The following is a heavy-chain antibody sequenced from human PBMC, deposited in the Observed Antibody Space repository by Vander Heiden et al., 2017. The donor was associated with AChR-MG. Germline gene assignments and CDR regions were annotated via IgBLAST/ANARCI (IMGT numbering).Heavy chain of an antibody. J-gene: IGHJ4*02. CDR3: ARAGRVAAAGMRFGETFDY. Sequence: QVQLVESGGGVVEPGRSLRLSCAASGFTFSSYAMHWVRQAPGKGLEWVAVISYDGSNKYYAESVKGRFTISKDNSNNTLYLQMNSLRAEDTAVYYCARAGRVAAAGMRFGETFDYWGQGTLVTVSS. CDR1: GFTFSSYA. CDR2: ISYDGSNK. D-gene: IGHD6-13*01. V-gene: IGHV3-30-3*01.